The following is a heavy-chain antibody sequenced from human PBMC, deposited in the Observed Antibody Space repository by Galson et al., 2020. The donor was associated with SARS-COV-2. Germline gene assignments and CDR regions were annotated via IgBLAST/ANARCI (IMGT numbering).Heavy chain of an antibody. Sequence: GGSLRLSCAASGFTFSSYAMHWVRQAPGKGLEWVAVISYDGSNKYYADSVKGRFTISRDNSKNTLYLQMNSLRAEDTAVYYCARDLYDYYDSSGYYGAFDIWGQGTMVTVSS. D-gene: IGHD3-22*01. J-gene: IGHJ3*02. CDR1: GFTFSSYA. V-gene: IGHV3-30*04. CDR3: ARDLYDYYDSSGYYGAFDI. CDR2: ISYDGSNK.